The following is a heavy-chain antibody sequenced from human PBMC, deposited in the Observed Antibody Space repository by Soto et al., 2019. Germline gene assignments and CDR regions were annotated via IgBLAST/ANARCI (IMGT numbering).Heavy chain of an antibody. D-gene: IGHD2-15*01. Sequence: QITLKESGPTLVKPTQTLTLTCTFSGFSLSTSGVGVGWIRQPPGKALEWLALIYWNDDKRYSPSLKSSLTNTKDTSKNQVVITMTNMDPVDTATYYCAHSLAIVVVVSADTTRHWFDPWGQGTLVTVSS. V-gene: IGHV2-5*01. CDR3: AHSLAIVVVVSADTTRHWFDP. CDR1: GFSLSTSGVG. CDR2: IYWNDDK. J-gene: IGHJ5*02.